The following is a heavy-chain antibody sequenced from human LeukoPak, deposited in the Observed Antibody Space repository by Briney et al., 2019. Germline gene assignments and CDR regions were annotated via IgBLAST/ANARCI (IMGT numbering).Heavy chain of an antibody. CDR2: IYSSGST. D-gene: IGHD3-16*01. V-gene: IGHV4-4*07. Sequence: SETLSLTCTVSGGSISSYYWSWIRQPAGKGLEWIGRIYSSGSTYYNPSLKSRVTISIDTSKKQFSLKLSSVTAADTAVYYCANGGSEYYFDYWGQGTLVTVSS. CDR1: GGSISSYY. CDR3: ANGGSEYYFDY. J-gene: IGHJ4*02.